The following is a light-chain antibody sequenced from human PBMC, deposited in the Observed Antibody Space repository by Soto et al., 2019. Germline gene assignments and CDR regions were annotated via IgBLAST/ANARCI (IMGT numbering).Light chain of an antibody. Sequence: IVLTQSPATLSVSPGERATLSGRASQSVSSNLAWHQQKPGQVPRLLIYGAYTRATGVQARFTGSGSGTEFTLTFRTLQSEHFAVYSCKQYNNWPITFGQGTRLEIK. V-gene: IGKV3-15*01. J-gene: IGKJ5*01. CDR1: QSVSSN. CDR3: KQYNNWPIT. CDR2: GAY.